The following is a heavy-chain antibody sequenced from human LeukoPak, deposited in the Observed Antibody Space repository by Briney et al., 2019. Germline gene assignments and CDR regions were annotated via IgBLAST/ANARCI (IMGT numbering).Heavy chain of an antibody. CDR1: GYPISSSSYY. V-gene: IGHV4-39*01. CDR3: ASGPYSSGWWGAFDI. CDR2: IYYSGST. Sequence: SEPLSLTCTVSGYPISSSSYYWGWIRQPPGKGRVWIGSIYYSGSTYYHPALKSRLTISVDTSNNLFSQKQSSVTGDDTVLHYCASGPYSSGWWGAFDIWGQGTMVSVSS. J-gene: IGHJ3*02. D-gene: IGHD6-19*01.